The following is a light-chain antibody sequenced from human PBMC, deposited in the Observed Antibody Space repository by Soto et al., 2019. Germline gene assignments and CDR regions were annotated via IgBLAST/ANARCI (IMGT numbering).Light chain of an antibody. J-gene: IGLJ1*01. CDR3: KTGISTLCAGV. Sequence: VLTQPPSVSAAPGQKVTISCSGSSSNIGNNYVAWYQQFPGAAPKLLIYENNKRPSGIPDRFSGSKSGTSATLGITGLQTGVEANDYSKTGISTLCAGVFGTGTKVTVL. V-gene: IGLV1-51*02. CDR1: SSNIGNNY. CDR2: ENN.